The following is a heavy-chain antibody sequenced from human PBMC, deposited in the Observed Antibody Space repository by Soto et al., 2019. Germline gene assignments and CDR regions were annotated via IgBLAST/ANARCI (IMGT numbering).Heavy chain of an antibody. CDR3: ARGDSVAFHRLFGS. CDR1: GGSFTAYS. D-gene: IGHD3-16*01. Sequence: AETPSCPCAVPGGSFTAYSLRWMRQPPGKGLEWIGEINHSGSTNYNPSLKSRVTISVDTSKNQFSLKLTNLSSEDTAVYYCARGDSVAFHRLFGSWDQGTRVTVSS. CDR2: INHSGST. J-gene: IGHJ1*01. V-gene: IGHV4-34*01.